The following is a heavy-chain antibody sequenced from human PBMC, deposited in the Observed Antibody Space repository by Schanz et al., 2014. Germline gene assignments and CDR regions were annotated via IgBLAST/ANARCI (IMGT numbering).Heavy chain of an antibody. D-gene: IGHD6-13*01. CDR3: ASSGAGYSSSWDFDY. CDR1: GYTFTSYG. Sequence: QVQLVQSGAEVKKPGASVKVSCKASGYTFTSYGINWVRQAPGQGLEWMGWISAYNGNTNYAQKLQGRVTMTRDTSTSTVYMELSSLRSEDTAVYYCASSGAGYSSSWDFDYWGQGTLVTVSS. V-gene: IGHV1-18*01. J-gene: IGHJ4*02. CDR2: ISAYNGNT.